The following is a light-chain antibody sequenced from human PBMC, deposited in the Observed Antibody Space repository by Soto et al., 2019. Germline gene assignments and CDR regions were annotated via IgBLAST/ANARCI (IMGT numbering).Light chain of an antibody. Sequence: QSARTQPASVSGSPGQSITVSCTGTSSDLGAYTYVSWYQQHPGKAPKLIIHDVSNRPSGVSNRFSGSKSGNSASLTISGLQAEDEADYYCSSYTSSGTYVFGSGTKVTVL. CDR1: SSDLGAYTY. J-gene: IGLJ1*01. CDR3: SSYTSSGTYV. CDR2: DVS. V-gene: IGLV2-14*03.